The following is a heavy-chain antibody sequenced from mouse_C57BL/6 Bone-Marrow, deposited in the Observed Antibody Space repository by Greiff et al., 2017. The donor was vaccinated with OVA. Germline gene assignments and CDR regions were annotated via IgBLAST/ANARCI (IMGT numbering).Heavy chain of an antibody. Sequence: QVQLQQSGPELVRPGASVKISCKAPGYTFTSHWMQWVRQRPGQGLEWIGEICPGSGSNNTNEKLKGKATLTVDTPSSTAYMQLSSLTSEDSAVYFCSRSNSGAYWGQGTLVTVSA. V-gene: IGHV1-56*01. J-gene: IGHJ3*01. CDR2: ICPGSGSN. CDR3: SRSNSGAY. CDR1: GYTFTSHW. D-gene: IGHD4-1*01.